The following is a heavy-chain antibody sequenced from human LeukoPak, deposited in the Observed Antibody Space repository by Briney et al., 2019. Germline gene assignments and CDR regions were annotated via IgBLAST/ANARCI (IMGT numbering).Heavy chain of an antibody. J-gene: IGHJ4*02. Sequence: TGGSLRLSCAASGFTFSSYGMHWVRQAPGKGLEWVAVIPYDGSNKYYADSVKGRFTISRDNSKNTLYLQMNSLRAEDTAVYYCGSGRQDYWGQGTLVTVSS. V-gene: IGHV3-30*03. CDR3: GSGRQDY. D-gene: IGHD3-10*01. CDR1: GFTFSSYG. CDR2: IPYDGSNK.